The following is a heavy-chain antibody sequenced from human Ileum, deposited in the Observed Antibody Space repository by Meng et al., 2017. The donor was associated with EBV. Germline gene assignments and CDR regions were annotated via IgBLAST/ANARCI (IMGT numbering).Heavy chain of an antibody. CDR2: MSDSGIT. CDR3: AKHGEKYFEY. Sequence: QLPGPGRGRGNPSGTPSLTSAVSGGSISVINLRSWVRQSPEKGLEWIGEMSDSGITHYNPSLKRRVTISADKSNNQFSLKLTSVTSADTAVYFCAKHGEKYFEYWGQGTLVTVSS. J-gene: IGHJ4*02. CDR1: GGSISVINL. V-gene: IGHV4-4*02.